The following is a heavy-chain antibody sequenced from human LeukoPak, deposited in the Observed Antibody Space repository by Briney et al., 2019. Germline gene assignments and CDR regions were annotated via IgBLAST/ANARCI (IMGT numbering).Heavy chain of an antibody. CDR3: ARHSDVIGAI. Sequence: PGESLKISCKASGYTFTHPWIAWVRQKSGSGLEWMGIIYPRDSDTRYSPSFQGHVSISADTSINTAYLEWSRLEASDTAIHYCARHSDVIGAIWGQGTLVTVSS. CDR2: IYPRDSDT. J-gene: IGHJ4*02. D-gene: IGHD3-10*01. V-gene: IGHV5-51*01. CDR1: GYTFTHPW.